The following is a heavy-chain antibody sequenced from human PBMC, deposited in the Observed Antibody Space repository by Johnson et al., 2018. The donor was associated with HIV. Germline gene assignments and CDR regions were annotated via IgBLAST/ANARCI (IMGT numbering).Heavy chain of an antibody. CDR3: AKCVSLYRALWGAFDI. D-gene: IGHD3-16*01. CDR2: ISYDGSNK. J-gene: IGHJ3*02. CDR1: GFTFSSYA. Sequence: HVQLVESGGGLAQPGGSLRLSCAASGFTFSSYAMHWVRQAPGKGLDWVAVISYDGSNKYYADSVKGRFTISRDNSKNSLYLQMNSLRAEDTAVYYCAKCVSLYRALWGAFDIWGQGTMVTVSS. V-gene: IGHV3-30*04.